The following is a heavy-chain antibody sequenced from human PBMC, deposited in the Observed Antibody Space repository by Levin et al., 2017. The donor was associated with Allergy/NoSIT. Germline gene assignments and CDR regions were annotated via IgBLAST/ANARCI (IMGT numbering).Heavy chain of an antibody. V-gene: IGHV3-11*05. J-gene: IGHJ4*02. CDR2: ISGTSSAI. CDR1: GFTFRDYY. CDR3: ARGQLAAAAHY. D-gene: IGHD6-13*01. Sequence: GESLKISCAASGFTFRDYYMSWIRQAPGKGLELVSYISGTSSAIIYADPVKGRFTISRDNAQNSLYLQMNSLRAEDTAVYFCARGQLAAAAHYWGQGTLVTVSS.